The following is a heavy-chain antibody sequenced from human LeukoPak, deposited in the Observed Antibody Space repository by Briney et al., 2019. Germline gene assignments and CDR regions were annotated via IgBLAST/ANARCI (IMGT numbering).Heavy chain of an antibody. J-gene: IGHJ5*02. CDR1: GYTFIDYY. Sequence: AASVKVSCKASGYTFIDYYIHWVRQAPGQELECMGWMNPKTDDTRYEEKFQGRVAMTRETSITTAYMELSGLNSDDTAMYFCTRDVIMGYQQGYFDPWGQGTLVTVSS. CDR3: TRDVIMGYQQGYFDP. CDR2: MNPKTDDT. V-gene: IGHV1-2*02. D-gene: IGHD2-8*01.